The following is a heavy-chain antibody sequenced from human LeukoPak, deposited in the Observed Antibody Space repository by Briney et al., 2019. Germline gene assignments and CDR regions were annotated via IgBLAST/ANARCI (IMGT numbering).Heavy chain of an antibody. CDR2: IYSGGST. J-gene: IGHJ4*02. D-gene: IGHD5-12*01. CDR1: GFTVSSNY. CDR3: ARANTSGYDSPFDY. Sequence: GGSLRLSCAASGFTVSSNYMSWVRRAPGKGLEWVSVIYSGGSTYYADSVKGRFTISRDNSKNTLYLQMNSLRAEDTAVYYCARANTSGYDSPFDYWGQGTLVTVSS. V-gene: IGHV3-53*01.